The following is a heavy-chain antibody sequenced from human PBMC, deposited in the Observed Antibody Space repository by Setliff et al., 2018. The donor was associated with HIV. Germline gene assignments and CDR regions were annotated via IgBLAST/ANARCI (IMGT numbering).Heavy chain of an antibody. CDR3: ARDFFHLPTPHNSGAPGTWAFDI. V-gene: IGHV1-18*01. Sequence: ASVKVSCKASGGTFSSYAITWVRQAPGQGLQWMGWINTYNRQTKYADNLRDRVTMTTDTPSSTAYMELRSLRSDDTAVYYCARDFFHLPTPHNSGAPGTWAFDIWGQGTMVTVSS. CDR2: INTYNRQT. CDR1: GGTFSSYA. J-gene: IGHJ3*02. D-gene: IGHD6-13*01.